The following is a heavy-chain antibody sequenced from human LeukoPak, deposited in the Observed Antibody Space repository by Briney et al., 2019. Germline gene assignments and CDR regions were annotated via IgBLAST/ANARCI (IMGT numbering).Heavy chain of an antibody. V-gene: IGHV3-23*01. D-gene: IGHD1-1*01. CDR3: AKAWYNWNDAAFDY. Sequence: GGSLRLSCAASGFTFSSYAISWVRQAPGKGLEWVSAISGSGGSTYYADSVKGRFTISRDNSKNTLYLQMNSLRAEDTAVYYCAKAWYNWNDAAFDYWGQGTLVTVSS. CDR1: GFTFSSYA. CDR2: ISGSGGST. J-gene: IGHJ4*02.